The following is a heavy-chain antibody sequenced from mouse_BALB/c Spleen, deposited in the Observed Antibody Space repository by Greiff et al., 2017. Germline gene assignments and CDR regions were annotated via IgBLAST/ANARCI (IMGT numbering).Heavy chain of an antibody. CDR3: ARSYGSSYRAMDY. D-gene: IGHD1-1*01. CDR1: GFNIKDYY. CDR2: IDPENGNT. Sequence: EVKLQQSGAELVRPGALVKLSCKASGFNIKDYYMHWVKQRPEQGLEWIGWIDPENGNTIYDPKFQGKASITADTSSNTAYLQLSSLTSEDTAVYYCARSYGSSYRAMDYWGQGTSVTVSS. V-gene: IGHV14-1*02. J-gene: IGHJ4*01.